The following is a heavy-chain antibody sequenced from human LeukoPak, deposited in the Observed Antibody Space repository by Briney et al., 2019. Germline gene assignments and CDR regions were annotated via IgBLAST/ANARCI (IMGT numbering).Heavy chain of an antibody. V-gene: IGHV3-66*01. CDR1: GFSVSTNC. CDR3: TTDDYGY. Sequence: GGSLRLSCAASGFSVSTNCMSWVRQAPGKGLEWVSVIYAGGSGGSTYYADPVKGRFTISRDKSKNTLYLQMNSLKTEDTAVYYCTTDDYGYWGQGTLVNVSS. D-gene: IGHD4/OR15-4a*01. CDR2: IYAGGSGGST. J-gene: IGHJ4*02.